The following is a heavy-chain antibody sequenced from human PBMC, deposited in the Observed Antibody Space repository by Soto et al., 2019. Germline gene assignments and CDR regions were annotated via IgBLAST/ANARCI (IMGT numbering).Heavy chain of an antibody. V-gene: IGHV3-23*01. J-gene: IGHJ5*02. Sequence: PGGSLRLSCAASGFTFSSYAMSWVRQAPGKGLEWVSAISGSGASTFYAESMKGRFTISRDKSKNTLYLQMNSLRAEDTAVYYCGKDDPPTSWGQGTVVTVSS. CDR3: GKDDPPTS. CDR2: ISGSGAST. CDR1: GFTFSSYA. D-gene: IGHD1-26*01.